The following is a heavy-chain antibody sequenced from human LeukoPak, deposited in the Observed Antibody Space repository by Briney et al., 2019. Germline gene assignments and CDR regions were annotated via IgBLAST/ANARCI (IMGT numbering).Heavy chain of an antibody. D-gene: IGHD6-13*01. CDR2: IYYSGST. CDR3: AIVFPQQLVQWSWFDP. J-gene: IGHJ5*02. Sequence: SETLSLTCTVSGGSISSSSYYWGWIRQPPGKGLEWIGSIYYSGSTYYNPSLQSRVTISVDTSKNQFSLKLSSVTAADSAVYYCAIVFPQQLVQWSWFDPWGQGTLVTVSS. V-gene: IGHV4-39*07. CDR1: GGSISSSSYY.